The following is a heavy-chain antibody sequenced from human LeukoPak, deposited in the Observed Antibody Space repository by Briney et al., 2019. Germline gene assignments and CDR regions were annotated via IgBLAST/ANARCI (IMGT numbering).Heavy chain of an antibody. CDR1: GFTFSSYW. V-gene: IGHV3-74*01. CDR2: INSDGSST. D-gene: IGHD3-3*01. CDR3: AREDKCYDFWSGYFRVVDY. J-gene: IGHJ4*02. Sequence: GGSLRLSCAASGFTFSSYWMHWVRQAPGKGLVWVSRINSDGSSTSYADSVKGRFTISRDNAKNTLYLQMNSLRAEDTAVYYCAREDKCYDFWSGYFRVVDYWGQGTLVTVSS.